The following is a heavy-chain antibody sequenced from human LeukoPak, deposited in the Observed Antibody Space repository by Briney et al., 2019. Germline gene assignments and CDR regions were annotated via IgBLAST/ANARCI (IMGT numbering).Heavy chain of an antibody. CDR1: GFTFSSYA. CDR2: ISYDGSNK. CDR3: ASHLDYYDSSGYYFDY. J-gene: IGHJ4*02. V-gene: IGHV3-30-3*01. D-gene: IGHD3-22*01. Sequence: GGSLRLSCAASGFTFSSYAMHWVRQAPGKGLEGVAVISYDGSNKYYADSVKGRFTISRDNSKNTLYLQMNSLRAEDTAVYYCASHLDYYDSSGYYFDYWGQGTLVTVSS.